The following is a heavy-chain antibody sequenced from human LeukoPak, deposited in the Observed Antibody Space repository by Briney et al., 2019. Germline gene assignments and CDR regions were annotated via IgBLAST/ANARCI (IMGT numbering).Heavy chain of an antibody. J-gene: IGHJ6*02. CDR1: GFTFSSYE. Sequence: GGSLRLSCAASGFTFSSYEMNGVRQAPGKGLEWVSYISSRGNTIYYADSVKGRFTIPRDNAKNSLYLQMNSLRAEDTAVYYCARGGGYYGSGSLHYYYYGMDVWGQGTTVTVSS. CDR2: ISSRGNTI. V-gene: IGHV3-48*03. D-gene: IGHD3-10*01. CDR3: ARGGGYYGSGSLHYYYYGMDV.